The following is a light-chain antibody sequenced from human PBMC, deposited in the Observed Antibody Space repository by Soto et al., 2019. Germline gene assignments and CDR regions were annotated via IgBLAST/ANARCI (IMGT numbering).Light chain of an antibody. J-gene: IGLJ1*01. CDR3: SSYRSSTTYV. CDR1: SSDVGGYNY. V-gene: IGLV2-14*01. Sequence: QSALTQPASVSGSPGQSITISCTGTSSDVGGYNYVSWYQQHPGKAPKLMIYDVSNRPSGVSNRFSGSKSGNTASLTISGLQAEDEAAYYCSSYRSSTTYVFGTGTKVTLL. CDR2: DVS.